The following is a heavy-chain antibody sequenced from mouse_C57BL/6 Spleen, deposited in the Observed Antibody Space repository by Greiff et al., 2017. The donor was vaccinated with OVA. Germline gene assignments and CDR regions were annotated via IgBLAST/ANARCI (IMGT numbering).Heavy chain of an antibody. CDR2: IYPGDGDT. V-gene: IGHV1-82*01. J-gene: IGHJ4*01. Sequence: VQVVESGPELVKPGASVKISCKASGYASSSSWMNWVKQRPGTGLEWIGRIYPGDGDTNYNGKFKGKATLTADKSSSTAYMQLSSLTSEDSAVYFCARRDYSNWGYYAMDYWGQGTSVTVSS. CDR3: ARRDYSNWGYYAMDY. CDR1: GYASSSSW. D-gene: IGHD2-5*01.